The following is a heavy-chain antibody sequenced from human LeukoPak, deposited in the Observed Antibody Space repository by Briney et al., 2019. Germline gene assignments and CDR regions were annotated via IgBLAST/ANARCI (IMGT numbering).Heavy chain of an antibody. J-gene: IGHJ4*02. Sequence: SETLSLTCIVSGGSISSGSYNWAWIRQPPGKGLEWIGSIFYRGSTYYNPSLKSRVTISIDRSKNQFSLKLSSLTAADTALYYCARDRIVGDETFDYWGQGTLVTVSS. CDR2: IFYRGST. D-gene: IGHD1-26*01. V-gene: IGHV4-39*07. CDR3: ARDRIVGDETFDY. CDR1: GGSISSGSYN.